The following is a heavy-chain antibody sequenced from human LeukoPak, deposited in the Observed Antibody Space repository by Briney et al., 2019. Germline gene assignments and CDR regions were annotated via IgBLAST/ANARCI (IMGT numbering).Heavy chain of an antibody. CDR2: IRYDGSNK. CDR1: GFTFSSYG. Sequence: GGSLRLSWAASGFTFSSYGMHWVRQAPGKGLEWVAFIRYDGSNKYYADSVKGRFTISRDNSKNTLYLQMNSLRAEDTAVYYCAKALTIAVAGIDYWGQGTLVTVSS. J-gene: IGHJ4*02. V-gene: IGHV3-30*02. CDR3: AKALTIAVAGIDY. D-gene: IGHD6-19*01.